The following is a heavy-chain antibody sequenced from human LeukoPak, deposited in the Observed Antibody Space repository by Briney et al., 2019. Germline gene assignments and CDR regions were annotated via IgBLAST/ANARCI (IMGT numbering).Heavy chain of an antibody. V-gene: IGHV1-46*03. Sequence: ASVNVSCKASRYTFTSYYMHWLRQPPGQGLDGMGIINPSGGSTSYAQKCQSRVSMTRDTSTSTVYMDLSSLRSEDTAVYYCARWEGANFDRPRIDYWGQGTLVTVSS. CDR1: RYTFTSYY. D-gene: IGHD3-9*01. J-gene: IGHJ4*02. CDR2: INPSGGST. CDR3: ARWEGANFDRPRIDY.